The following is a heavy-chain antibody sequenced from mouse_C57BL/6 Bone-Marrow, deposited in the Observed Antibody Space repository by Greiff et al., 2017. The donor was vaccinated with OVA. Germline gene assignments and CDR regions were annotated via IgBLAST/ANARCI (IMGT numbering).Heavy chain of an antibody. Sequence: EVMLVESGEGLVKPGGSLKLSCAASGFTFSSYAMSWVRQTPEKRLEWVAYISSGGDYIYYADTVKGRFTISRDNARNTLYLQMSSLKSEDTAMYYCTSIYYDYDGDWYFDVWGTGTTVTVSS. CDR3: TSIYYDYDGDWYFDV. CDR2: ISSGGDYI. J-gene: IGHJ1*03. V-gene: IGHV5-9-1*02. D-gene: IGHD2-4*01. CDR1: GFTFSSYA.